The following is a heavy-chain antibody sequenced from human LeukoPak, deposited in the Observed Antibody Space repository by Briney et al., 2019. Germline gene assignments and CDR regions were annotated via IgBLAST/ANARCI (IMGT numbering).Heavy chain of an antibody. CDR3: AKALVVTAIYYYYMDV. CDR2: ISGSGGST. Sequence: GGSLRLSCAASGFTFSSYAMSWVRQAPGKGLEWVSAISGSGGSTYYADSVKGRFTISRDNSKNTLYLQMNSLRAEDTAVYYCAKALVVTAIYYYYMDVWGKGTTVTVSS. J-gene: IGHJ6*03. D-gene: IGHD2-21*02. V-gene: IGHV3-23*01. CDR1: GFTFSSYA.